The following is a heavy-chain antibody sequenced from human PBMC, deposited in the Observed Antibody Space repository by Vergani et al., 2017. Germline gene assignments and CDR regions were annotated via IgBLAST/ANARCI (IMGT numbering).Heavy chain of an antibody. CDR2: IYTSGST. V-gene: IGHV4-61*02. D-gene: IGHD3-9*01. CDR1: GGSISSGSYY. Sequence: QVQLQESGPGLVKPSQTLSLTCTVSGGSISSGSYYWSWIRQPAGKGLEWIGRIYTSGSTNYNPSLKSRVTISVDTSKNQFSLKLSSVTAADTAVYYCARERISPTGSDDAFDIWGQGTMVTVSS. J-gene: IGHJ3*02. CDR3: ARERISPTGSDDAFDI.